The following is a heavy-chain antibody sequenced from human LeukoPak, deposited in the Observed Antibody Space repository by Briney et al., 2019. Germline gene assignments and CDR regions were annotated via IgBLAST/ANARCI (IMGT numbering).Heavy chain of an antibody. CDR1: GFTFSSYW. Sequence: GGSLRLSCAASGFTFSSYWMSWVRQAPGKGLEWVANINQDGSEKYYVDSVKGRFTISRDNPKKSLYLQMNSLRDEDTVVYYCARAYWGSVDYWGQGTLVTVSS. V-gene: IGHV3-7*03. CDR3: ARAYWGSVDY. CDR2: INQDGSEK. D-gene: IGHD7-27*01. J-gene: IGHJ4*02.